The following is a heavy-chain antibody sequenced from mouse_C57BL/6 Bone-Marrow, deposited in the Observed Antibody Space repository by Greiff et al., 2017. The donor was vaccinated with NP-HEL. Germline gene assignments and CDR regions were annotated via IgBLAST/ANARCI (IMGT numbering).Heavy chain of an antibody. CDR1: GFTFSDYG. CDR2: ISNLAYSI. CDR3: ARRRSFDSSGYSYAMDY. Sequence: EVKLMESGGGLVQPGGSLKLSCAASGFTFSDYGMAWVRQAPRKGPEWVAFISNLAYSIYYADTVTGRFTISRENAKNTLYLEMSSLRSEDTAMYYCARRRSFDSSGYSYAMDYWGQGTSDTVSS. V-gene: IGHV5-15*01. J-gene: IGHJ4*01. D-gene: IGHD3-2*02.